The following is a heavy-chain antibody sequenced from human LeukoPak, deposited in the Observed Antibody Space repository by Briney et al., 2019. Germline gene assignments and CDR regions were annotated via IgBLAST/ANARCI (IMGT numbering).Heavy chain of an antibody. J-gene: IGHJ4*02. CDR2: IFPHDSDT. Sequence: GESLKISCKGSGYRFTNYWIGWVRQMPGKGLEWMGIIFPHDSDTRYSPSFQGQVTISVDKSISTAYLQWSSLKASDTAMYYCARQTRDGSGSRGYSFDFWGQGTLVTVSS. CDR3: ARQTRDGSGSRGYSFDF. V-gene: IGHV5-51*01. CDR1: GYRFTNYW. D-gene: IGHD3-10*01.